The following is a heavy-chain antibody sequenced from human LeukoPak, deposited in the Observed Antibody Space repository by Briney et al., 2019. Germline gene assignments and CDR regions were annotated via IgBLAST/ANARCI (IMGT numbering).Heavy chain of an antibody. Sequence: GASVKVSCKASGYTFTSYDINWVRQATGQGLEWMGWMNPNSGNTGYSQKFQGRVTMTRNTSISTAYMELSSLRSEDTAVYYCASVRVSYSSGSSMRAFDYWGQGTLVTVSS. CDR1: GYTFTSYD. D-gene: IGHD3-10*01. V-gene: IGHV1-8*01. J-gene: IGHJ4*02. CDR3: ASVRVSYSSGSSMRAFDY. CDR2: MNPNSGNT.